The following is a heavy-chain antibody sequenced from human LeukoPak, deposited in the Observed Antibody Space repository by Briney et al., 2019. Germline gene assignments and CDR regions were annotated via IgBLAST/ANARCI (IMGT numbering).Heavy chain of an antibody. J-gene: IGHJ4*02. D-gene: IGHD3-10*01. CDR1: GFTFSSYA. Sequence: PGGSLRLSCAASGFTFSSYAMSWVRQAPGKGLEWVSAISGSAATTFYADSVKGRFTISRDNSKNTLYLQMNSLRAEDTAVYYCAKQGPGSPQSGKYYFDYWGQGTLVTVSS. CDR3: AKQGPGSPQSGKYYFDY. CDR2: ISGSAATT. V-gene: IGHV3-23*01.